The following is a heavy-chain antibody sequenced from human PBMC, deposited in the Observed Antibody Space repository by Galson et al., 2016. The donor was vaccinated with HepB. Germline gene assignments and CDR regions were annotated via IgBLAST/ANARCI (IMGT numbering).Heavy chain of an antibody. V-gene: IGHV1-46*03. CDR3: ARELASTYYFDF. J-gene: IGHJ4*02. Sequence: SCKASGYTFISFLMHWVRQAPGQGPEWMGDIDPSGGTTHYAQKFQGRVTMTRDTSMSTVYMELSSLRSEDTAVYYCARELASTYYFDFWGQGALVTVSS. CDR1: GYTFISFL. CDR2: IDPSGGTT.